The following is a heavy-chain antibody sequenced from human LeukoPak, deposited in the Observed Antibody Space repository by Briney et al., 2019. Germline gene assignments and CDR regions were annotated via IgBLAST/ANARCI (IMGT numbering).Heavy chain of an antibody. CDR3: AEALNVAMVRGVITRDFDY. D-gene: IGHD3-10*01. Sequence: PGGSLRLSCAASGFTFSSYGMHWVRQAPGKGLEWVAFIRYDGSNKYYADSVKGRFTISRDNSKNTLYLQMNSLRAEDTAVYYCAEALNVAMVRGVITRDFDYWGQGTLVTVSS. CDR2: IRYDGSNK. V-gene: IGHV3-30*02. CDR1: GFTFSSYG. J-gene: IGHJ4*02.